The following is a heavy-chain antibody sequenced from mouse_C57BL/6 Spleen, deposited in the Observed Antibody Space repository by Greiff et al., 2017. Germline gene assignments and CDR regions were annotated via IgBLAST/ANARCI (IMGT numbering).Heavy chain of an antibody. CDR2: IDPSDSYT. CDR1: GYTFTSYW. CDR3: ARGYSNSLYAMDY. Sequence: QVQLQQPGAELVMPGASVKLSCKASGYTFTSYWMPWVKQRPGQGLEWIGEIDPSDSYTNYNQKFKGKSTLTVDKSSSTADMQLSSLTSEDSAVYYCARGYSNSLYAMDYWGQGTSVTVSS. J-gene: IGHJ4*01. V-gene: IGHV1-69*01. D-gene: IGHD2-5*01.